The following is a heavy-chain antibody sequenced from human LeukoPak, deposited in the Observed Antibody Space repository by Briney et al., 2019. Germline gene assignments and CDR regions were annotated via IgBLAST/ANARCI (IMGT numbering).Heavy chain of an antibody. Sequence: GGSLRLSCAASGFTFSSYSMNWVRQAPGKGLEWVSYISSSSSTIYYADSVKGRFTISRGNAKNSLYLQMNSLRAEDTAVDYCARGTNYDFWSGDYFDYWGQGTLVTVSS. CDR1: GFTFSSYS. J-gene: IGHJ4*02. CDR3: ARGTNYDFWSGDYFDY. D-gene: IGHD3-3*01. V-gene: IGHV3-48*01. CDR2: ISSSSSTI.